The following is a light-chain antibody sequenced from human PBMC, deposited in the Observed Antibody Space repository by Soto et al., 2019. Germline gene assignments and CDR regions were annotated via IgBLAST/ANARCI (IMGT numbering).Light chain of an antibody. V-gene: IGKV3-20*01. CDR3: HQYASSPQT. Sequence: EIVLTQSPGTLSLSPGERATLSCRASQSVAKNYLAWYQQKPGQAPRLLIYGPSSRATGTPDRFSGSGSGTDFTLPISRLEPEDFAVYYCHQYASSPQTFGQGTKVEIK. CDR2: GPS. CDR1: QSVAKNY. J-gene: IGKJ1*01.